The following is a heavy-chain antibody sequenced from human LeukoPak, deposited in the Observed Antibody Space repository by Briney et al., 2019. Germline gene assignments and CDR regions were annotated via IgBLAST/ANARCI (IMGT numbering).Heavy chain of an antibody. CDR2: IYSGGST. CDR1: GFTVSSNY. D-gene: IGHD6-19*01. V-gene: IGHV3-53*04. CDR3: ARDRIAVAGTKDYYYGMDV. Sequence: PGGSLRLSCAASGFTVSSNYMSWVRQAPGKGLEWVSVIYSGGSTYYADSVKGRFTISRHNSKNTLYLQMNSLRAEDTAVYYCARDRIAVAGTKDYYYGMDVWGQGTTVTVSS. J-gene: IGHJ6*02.